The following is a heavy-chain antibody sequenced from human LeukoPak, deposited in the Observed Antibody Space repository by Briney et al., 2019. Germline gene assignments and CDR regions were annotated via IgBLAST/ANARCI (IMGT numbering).Heavy chain of an antibody. CDR2: IYSGEGT. CDR1: GFTVSSSY. CDR3: ARDRTFGRGFSGFDY. V-gene: IGHV3-66*01. D-gene: IGHD3-16*01. J-gene: IGHJ4*02. Sequence: GGSLRLSCAVSGFTVSSSYMSRVRQAPGKGLECVSVIYSGEGTYYTDSVKGRFTISRDSSKNTLYLQMNSLRGEDTAVYYCARDRTFGRGFSGFDYWGQGTQVTVSS.